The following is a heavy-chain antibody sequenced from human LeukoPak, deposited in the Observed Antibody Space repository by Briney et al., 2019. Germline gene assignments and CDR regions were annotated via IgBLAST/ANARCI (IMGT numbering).Heavy chain of an antibody. D-gene: IGHD3-22*01. CDR1: GFTFSSYA. CDR3: ARAQPEYYYDSSGYQGYFDY. CDR2: ISSNGGST. J-gene: IGHJ4*02. Sequence: GSLRLSCAASGFTFSSYAMHWVRQAPGKGLEYVSAISSNGGSTYYANSVKGRFTISRDNSKNTLYLQMGSLRAEDMAVYYCARAQPEYYYDSSGYQGYFDYWGQGTLVTVSS. V-gene: IGHV3-64*01.